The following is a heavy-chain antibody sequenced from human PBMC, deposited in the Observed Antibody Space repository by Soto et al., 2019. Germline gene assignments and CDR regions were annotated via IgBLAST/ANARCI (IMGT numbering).Heavy chain of an antibody. CDR1: GGSISSTNW. J-gene: IGHJ6*02. D-gene: IGHD2-15*01. Sequence: QVQLQESGPGLVKPSGTLSLTCAVSGGSISSTNWWGWVRQPPGKGLEWIGEIYHSGSTNYNPSLKSRVTISVDNSTSQFSLKLSSVTAADTAVYYCARVRFADHSLYGMDVWGQGTTVTVSS. CDR2: IYHSGST. V-gene: IGHV4-4*02. CDR3: ARVRFADHSLYGMDV.